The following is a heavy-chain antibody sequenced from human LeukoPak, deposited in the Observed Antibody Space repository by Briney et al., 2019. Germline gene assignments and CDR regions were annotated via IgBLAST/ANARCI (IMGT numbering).Heavy chain of an antibody. J-gene: IGHJ4*02. D-gene: IGHD4-17*01. CDR2: VNHSGYT. V-gene: IGHV4-34*01. CDR1: GVSFSTYY. Sequence: SETLSLTCGVSGVSFSTYYWSWIRQSPEKGLEWIGEVNHSGYTNYNPSLKSRVTISVDTSKNQFSLKLRSVTAADTAIYYCARQLYGSDYWGRGTLVTVSS. CDR3: ARQLYGSDY.